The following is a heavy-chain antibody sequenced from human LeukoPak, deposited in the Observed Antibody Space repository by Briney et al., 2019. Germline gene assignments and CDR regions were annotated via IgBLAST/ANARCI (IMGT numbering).Heavy chain of an antibody. J-gene: IGHJ6*03. CDR1: GYTFTSYD. Sequence: ASVKVSCKASGYTFTSYDINWVRQATGQGLEWMGWMNPNSGNTGYAQKFQGRVTMTRHTSLSTAYMELSSLRSEDTAVYYCARAPPPAAGTYYYYYMDVWGKGTTVTVSS. CDR3: ARAPPPAAGTYYYYYMDV. D-gene: IGHD6-13*01. CDR2: MNPNSGNT. V-gene: IGHV1-8*01.